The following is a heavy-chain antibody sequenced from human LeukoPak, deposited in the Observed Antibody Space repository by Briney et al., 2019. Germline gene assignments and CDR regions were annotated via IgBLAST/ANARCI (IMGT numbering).Heavy chain of an antibody. CDR2: IVVGSGNT. CDR3: AAVFFSSTAPYFDH. Sequence: SVKVSCKASGFTFSSSAIQWVRQVRGQRLEWIGWIVVGSGNTNYAQKFQDRVTITKDMSTMTAYMELSSLRSEDTALYYCAAVFFSSTAPYFDHWAQGTLVTVSS. J-gene: IGHJ4*02. D-gene: IGHD2-2*01. V-gene: IGHV1-58*02. CDR1: GFTFSSSA.